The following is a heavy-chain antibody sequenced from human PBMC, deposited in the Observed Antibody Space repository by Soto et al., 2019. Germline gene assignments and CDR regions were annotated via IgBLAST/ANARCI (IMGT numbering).Heavy chain of an antibody. Sequence: SETLSLTCAVYGGSFSGYYWSWIRQPPGKGLEWIGEINHSGSTNYNPSLKSRVTISVDTSKNQFSLKLSSVTAADTAVYYCARGLVVPAAMSIPGGMDVWGKGTTVTVSS. CDR1: GGSFSGYY. CDR3: ARGLVVPAAMSIPGGMDV. V-gene: IGHV4-34*01. J-gene: IGHJ6*04. CDR2: INHSGST. D-gene: IGHD2-2*01.